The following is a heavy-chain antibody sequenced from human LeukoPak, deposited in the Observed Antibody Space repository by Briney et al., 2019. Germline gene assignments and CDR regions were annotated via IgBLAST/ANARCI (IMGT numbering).Heavy chain of an antibody. CDR3: ATDQARNYLDAFDI. Sequence: ASVKVSCKVSGYTLTELSMHWVRQAPGKGLEWMGGFDPEDGETIYVQKFQGRVTMTEDTSTDTAYMELSSLRSEDTAVYYCATDQARNYLDAFDIWGQGTMVTVSS. J-gene: IGHJ3*02. V-gene: IGHV1-24*01. CDR1: GYTLTELS. CDR2: FDPEDGET. D-gene: IGHD1-7*01.